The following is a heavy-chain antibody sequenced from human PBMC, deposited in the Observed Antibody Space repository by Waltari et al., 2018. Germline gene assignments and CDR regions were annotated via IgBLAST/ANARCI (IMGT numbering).Heavy chain of an antibody. V-gene: IGHV1-18*01. CDR3: ARVLGYCSSTSCYTWWFDP. Sequence: QVQLVQSGAEVKKPGASVKVSCKAYGYTFTSYGISWVRPAPGQGLEWMGWVSAYNGNTNYAQKLQGRVTMTTDTSTSTAYMDLRSLRSDDPAVYYCARVLGYCSSTSCYTWWFDPWGQGTLVTVSS. CDR2: VSAYNGNT. D-gene: IGHD2-2*02. CDR1: GYTFTSYG. J-gene: IGHJ5*02.